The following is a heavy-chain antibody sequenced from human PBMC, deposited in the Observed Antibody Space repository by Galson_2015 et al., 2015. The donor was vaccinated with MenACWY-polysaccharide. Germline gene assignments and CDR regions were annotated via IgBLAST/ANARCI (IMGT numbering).Heavy chain of an antibody. Sequence: SLRLSCAASGFPFSSYAIRWVRQAPGKGLEWVAVISYDGSDKYYADSVKGRFTISRDNPKNTLYLQMNSLRAEDTAVYYCAKPFYGGNSYGAFNIWGQGTMVTVSS. D-gene: IGHD4-23*01. CDR1: GFPFSSYA. CDR3: AKPFYGGNSYGAFNI. J-gene: IGHJ3*02. V-gene: IGHV3-30*18. CDR2: ISYDGSDK.